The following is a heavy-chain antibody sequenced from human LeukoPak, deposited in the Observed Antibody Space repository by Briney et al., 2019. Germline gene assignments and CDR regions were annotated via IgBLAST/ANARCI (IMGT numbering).Heavy chain of an antibody. V-gene: IGHV4-34*01. CDR3: ARTHFIISNYCHY. D-gene: IGHD3-3*02. CDR1: GGSFNGYY. J-gene: IGHJ4*02. Sequence: SETLSLTCTVYGGSFNGYYWSWIRQPPGKGLEWIGEINPSGRTNYNPSLKSRVTISVDPSKNQFSLKLSSVSAADTAVYYCARTHFIISNYCHYWGQGTLVTVSS. CDR2: INPSGRT.